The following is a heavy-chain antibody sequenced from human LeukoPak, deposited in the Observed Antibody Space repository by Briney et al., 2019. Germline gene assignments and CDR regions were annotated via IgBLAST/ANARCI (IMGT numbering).Heavy chain of an antibody. D-gene: IGHD2-21*02. CDR1: GFTFSSYE. CDR2: IFSGGSI. Sequence: GGSLRLSCAASGFTFSSYEMNWVRQAPGKGLEWVSIIFSGGSIYYADSVKGRFTISRDNSKNTVYLQMNSLRAEDTAVYYCARGPVTATLYFFEYWGRGTLVTVSS. J-gene: IGHJ4*02. V-gene: IGHV3-53*01. CDR3: ARGPVTATLYFFEY.